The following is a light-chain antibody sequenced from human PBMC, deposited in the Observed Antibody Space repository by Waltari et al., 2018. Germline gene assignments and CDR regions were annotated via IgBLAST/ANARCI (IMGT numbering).Light chain of an antibody. CDR3: QQRTNWPLT. J-gene: IGKJ4*01. V-gene: IGKV3-11*01. Sequence: EIVLTQSLATLSLSPGERATLSCRASQCVNYFLAWFQQKRGQAPRLLIYDASNRATGIPARFSGSGSGTDFTLTISSLEPEDFAVYYCQQRTNWPLTFGGGTKVEIK. CDR2: DAS. CDR1: QCVNYF.